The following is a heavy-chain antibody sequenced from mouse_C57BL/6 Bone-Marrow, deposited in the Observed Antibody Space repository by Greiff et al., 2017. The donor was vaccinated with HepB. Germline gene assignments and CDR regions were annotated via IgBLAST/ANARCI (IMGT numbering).Heavy chain of an antibody. CDR1: GYTFTDYY. V-gene: IGHV1-75*01. Sequence: QVQLQQSGPELVKPGASVKISCKASGYTFTDYYINWVKQRPGQGLEWIGWIFPGCGSTYYNEKFKGKATLTVDNSSSTAYMLLRSLTSEDSAVYYCARRAYYYDSSYEYFDVWGTGTTVTVTS. J-gene: IGHJ1*03. D-gene: IGHD1-1*01. CDR2: IFPGCGST. CDR3: ARRAYYYDSSYEYFDV.